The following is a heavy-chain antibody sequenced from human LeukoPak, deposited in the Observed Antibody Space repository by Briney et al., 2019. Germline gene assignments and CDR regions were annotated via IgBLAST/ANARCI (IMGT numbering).Heavy chain of an antibody. CDR1: GYALTELS. Sequence: ASVKVSCKVSGYALTELSMHWVRQAPGKGLEWMGGFDPEDGETIYAQKFQGRVTMTEDTSTDTAYMELSSLRSEDTAVYYCATPVPAAMLYYYYGMDVWGQGTTVTVSS. J-gene: IGHJ6*02. D-gene: IGHD2-2*01. CDR3: ATPVPAAMLYYYYGMDV. CDR2: FDPEDGET. V-gene: IGHV1-24*01.